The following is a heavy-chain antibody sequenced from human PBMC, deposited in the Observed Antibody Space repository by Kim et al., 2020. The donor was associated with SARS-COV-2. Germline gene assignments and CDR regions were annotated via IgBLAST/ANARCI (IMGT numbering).Heavy chain of an antibody. V-gene: IGHV4-59*13. Sequence: SETLSLTCTVSGGSISNYYWGWIRQPPEKGLEFVGYVTSGGRTSYCPSLQSRVTISSDTSNNQFSLKLTSVTAADTAAYYCARAEDLRTFDYWGQGALV. CDR3: ARAEDLRTFDY. CDR2: VTSGGRT. CDR1: GGSISNYY. J-gene: IGHJ4*02.